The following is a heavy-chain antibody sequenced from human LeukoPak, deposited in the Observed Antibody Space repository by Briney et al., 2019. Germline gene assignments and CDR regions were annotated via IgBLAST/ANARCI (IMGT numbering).Heavy chain of an antibody. J-gene: IGHJ6*02. D-gene: IGHD2-15*01. CDR2: IFYTGGA. Sequence: PSETLSLTCTVSGDSIRSGDYYWSWIRQPPGKGLEWIGYIFYTGGAYYNPSLKSRATISVDTSKNQFSLRLTSVTAADTAVYYCARDQDQGMDVWGQGTTVTVSS. CDR3: ARDQDQGMDV. V-gene: IGHV4-30-4*01. CDR1: GDSIRSGDYY.